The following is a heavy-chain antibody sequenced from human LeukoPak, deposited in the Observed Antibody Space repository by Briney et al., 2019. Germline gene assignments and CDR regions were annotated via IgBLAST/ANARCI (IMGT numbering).Heavy chain of an antibody. J-gene: IGHJ3*02. CDR1: GGSISSGSYY. V-gene: IGHV4-61*02. Sequence: PSQTLSLTCTVSGGSISSGSYYWSWIRQPAGKGLEWIGRIYTSGSTNYNPSLKSRVTISVDTSKNQFSLKLSSVTAADTAVYYCARMGIFGVVIGPFDAFDIWGQGTMVTVSS. CDR3: ARMGIFGVVIGPFDAFDI. D-gene: IGHD3-3*01. CDR2: IYTSGST.